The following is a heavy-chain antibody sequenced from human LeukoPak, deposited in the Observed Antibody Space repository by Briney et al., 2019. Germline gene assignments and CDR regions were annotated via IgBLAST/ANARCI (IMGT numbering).Heavy chain of an antibody. CDR3: TTDYGEYCSGTTCYKGS. D-gene: IGHD2-2*02. CDR2: IKGKTDGETT. V-gene: IGHV3-15*01. Sequence: PGGSLRLSCTASGISFSNAWMSWVRQAPGSGLEWVGRIKGKTDGETTDYAAPVKGRFTISRDDSKNTVYLQMNSLKTEDTAVYYCTTDYGEYCSGTTCYKGSWGQGTPVTVSS. J-gene: IGHJ5*02. CDR1: GISFSNAW.